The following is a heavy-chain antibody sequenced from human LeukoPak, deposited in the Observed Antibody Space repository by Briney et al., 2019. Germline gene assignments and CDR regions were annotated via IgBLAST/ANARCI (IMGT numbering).Heavy chain of an antibody. CDR3: AKEKTDSGSYSGDY. CDR2: IRYDGSNK. J-gene: IGHJ4*02. D-gene: IGHD1-26*01. V-gene: IGHV3-30*02. Sequence: SGGSLRLSCAASGFTFSSYGMHWVRQAPGKGLEWVAFIRYDGSNKYYADSVKGRFTISRDNSKNTLYLQMNSLRAEDTAVYYCAKEKTDSGSYSGDYWGQGTLVTVSS. CDR1: GFTFSSYG.